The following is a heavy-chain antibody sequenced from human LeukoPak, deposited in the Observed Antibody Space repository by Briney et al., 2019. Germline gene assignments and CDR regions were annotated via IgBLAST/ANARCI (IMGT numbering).Heavy chain of an antibody. D-gene: IGHD4-17*01. V-gene: IGHV4-4*02. Sequence: GSLRLYCAASGFTFSNYAMSWVRQAPGKGLEWIAEIYHSGSTNYNPSLKSRVTISVDKSKNQFSLKLSSVTAADTAVYYCARDSPIYGPRRFDPWGQGTLVTVSS. J-gene: IGHJ5*02. CDR3: ARDSPIYGPRRFDP. CDR1: GFTFSNYAM. CDR2: IYHSGST.